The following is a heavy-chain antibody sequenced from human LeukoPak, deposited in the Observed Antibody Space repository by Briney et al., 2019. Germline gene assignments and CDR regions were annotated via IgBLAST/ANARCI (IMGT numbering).Heavy chain of an antibody. Sequence: GRSLRLSCATSGFNFNAYTMHWVRQAPGKGLEWVSFIRGAATTNYADSVKGRFTVSSDNSKNSLYLQMNSLRPEDSGLYYCAKERDGHKDGLAHWGRGTLVTVSS. D-gene: IGHD5-24*01. CDR2: IRGAATT. CDR3: AKERDGHKDGLAH. CDR1: GFNFNAYT. V-gene: IGHV3-43*01. J-gene: IGHJ4*02.